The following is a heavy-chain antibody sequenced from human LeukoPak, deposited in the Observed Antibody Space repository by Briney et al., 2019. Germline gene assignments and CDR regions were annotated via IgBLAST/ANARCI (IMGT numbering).Heavy chain of an antibody. Sequence: GGSLRLSCAASGFTFSSYGMHWVRQAPGQGLEWMGWINPNSGGTNYAQKFQGRVTMTRDTSISTAYMELSRLRSDDTAVYYCARAYYDSSGYYYFHWFDPWGQGTLVTVSS. V-gene: IGHV1-2*02. CDR1: GFTFSSYG. D-gene: IGHD3-22*01. CDR3: ARAYYDSSGYYYFHWFDP. J-gene: IGHJ5*02. CDR2: INPNSGGT.